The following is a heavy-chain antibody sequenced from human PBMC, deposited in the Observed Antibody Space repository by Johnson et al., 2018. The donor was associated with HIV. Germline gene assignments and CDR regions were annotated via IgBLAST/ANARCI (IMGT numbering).Heavy chain of an antibody. Sequence: VQLVESGGGLVKPGGSLRLSCAASGFTFSSYDMHWVRQATGKGLEWVSAIGTAGDTYYPGSVKGRFTISRENAKNSLYLQMNSLRAEDTAVYYCARDEVAGAFDIWGQGTMVTVSS. CDR3: ARDEVAGAFDI. V-gene: IGHV3-13*01. CDR2: IGTAGDT. J-gene: IGHJ3*02. CDR1: GFTFSSYD.